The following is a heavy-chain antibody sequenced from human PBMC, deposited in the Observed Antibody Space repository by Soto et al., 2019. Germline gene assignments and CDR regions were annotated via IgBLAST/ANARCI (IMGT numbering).Heavy chain of an antibody. Sequence: EVEVLESGGGLAQPGRSLRLSCAVSGLSFSSYAMTWVRQSPGKGLEWVSSISRSGNSTYSADSVRGRFTISRDNSKNTLYLQINRLRAEETAVYYCAKDAKILVSLPTSYYFDFWGQGTLVTVSS. CDR3: AKDAKILVSLPTSYYFDF. CDR2: ISRSGNST. D-gene: IGHD3-16*02. J-gene: IGHJ4*02. CDR1: GLSFSSYA. V-gene: IGHV3-23*01.